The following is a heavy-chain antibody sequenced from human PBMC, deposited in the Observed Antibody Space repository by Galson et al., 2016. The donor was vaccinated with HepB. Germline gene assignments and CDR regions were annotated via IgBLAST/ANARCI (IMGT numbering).Heavy chain of an antibody. V-gene: IGHV3-23*01. J-gene: IGHJ4*02. CDR2: IGGGGGSP. D-gene: IGHD4-23*01. Sequence: SLRLSCAASGFTFSNFAMSWVRQAPGKGLEWVSAIGGGGGSPSYADSVKGRFTISRDSSTLYLQMNSLRAEDTAVYSCARDGLASGNHRDYWGQGTLVTVSS. CDR1: GFTFSNFA. CDR3: ARDGLASGNHRDY.